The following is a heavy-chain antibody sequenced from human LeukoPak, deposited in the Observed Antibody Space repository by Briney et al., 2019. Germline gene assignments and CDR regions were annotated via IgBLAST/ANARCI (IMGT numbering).Heavy chain of an antibody. CDR3: ARGPYQDY. V-gene: IGHV1-18*01. CDR1: GYTFTSLC. J-gene: IGHJ4*02. D-gene: IGHD2-2*01. Sequence: ASVKVSCKATGYTFTSLCISWVRQAPGQGLEWMGWISAYNGNTNYAQKLQGRVTMTTDTSTSTAYMELRSLRSDDTAGYYFARGPYQDYWGQGTLVTVSS. CDR2: ISAYNGNT.